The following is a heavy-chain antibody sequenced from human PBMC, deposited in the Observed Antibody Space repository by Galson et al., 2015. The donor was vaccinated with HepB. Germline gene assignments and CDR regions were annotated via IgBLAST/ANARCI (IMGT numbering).Heavy chain of an antibody. CDR3: VRAGGMMRSRFDP. V-gene: IGHV1-2*02. CDR2: INPNTDGT. CDR1: GYTFTGYY. Sequence: SVKVSCKASGYTFTGYYMHWVRQAPGQGLEWVGWINPNTDGTNYAQKFQGRVTMTRDTSINTAYMELNSLISDDTAVYYCVRAGGMMRSRFDPWGQGTLVTVSS. J-gene: IGHJ5*02. D-gene: IGHD3-16*01.